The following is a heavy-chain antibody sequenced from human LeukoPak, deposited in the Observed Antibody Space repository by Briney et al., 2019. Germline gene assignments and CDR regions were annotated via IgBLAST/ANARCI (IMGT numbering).Heavy chain of an antibody. CDR2: ISSSGSTI. CDR1: GLHYNSYE. J-gene: IGHJ5*02. D-gene: IGHD3-10*01. Sequence: PGGSLTLSYSASGLHYNSYEMQYLRQAPGKGLEWVSYISSSGSTIYYADSVKGRFTISRDNAKNSLYLQMNSLRAEDTAVYYCARGRGGWFDPWGQGNLVTVSS. CDR3: ARGRGGWFDP. V-gene: IGHV3-48*03.